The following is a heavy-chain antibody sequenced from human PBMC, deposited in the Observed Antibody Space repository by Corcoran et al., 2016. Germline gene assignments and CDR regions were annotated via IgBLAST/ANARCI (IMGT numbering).Heavy chain of an antibody. V-gene: IGHV1-18*01. Sequence: QGQLVQSGGEVRKPGASVKVSCQASGYTFSSYAISWVRQAPGQGLEWMGWISAYNRNTNYAQKFQDRVTMTTDTSTSTAYMELRSLRSEDTAVYYCARGYYARFDPWGQGTLVTVS. CDR3: ARGYYARFDP. D-gene: IGHD3-22*01. CDR1: GYTFSSYA. CDR2: ISAYNRNT. J-gene: IGHJ5*02.